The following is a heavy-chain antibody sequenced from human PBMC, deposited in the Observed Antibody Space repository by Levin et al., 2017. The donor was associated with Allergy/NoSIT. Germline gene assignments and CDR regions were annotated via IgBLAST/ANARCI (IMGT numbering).Heavy chain of an antibody. V-gene: IGHV4-30-4*01. CDR1: GGSISSGDYY. Sequence: SQTLSLTCTVSGGSISSGDYYWSWIRQPPGKGLEWIGYIYYSGSTYYNPSLKSRVTISVDTSKNQFSLKLSSVTAADTAVYYCARVNYDIKGVTVWFDPWGQGTLVTVSS. CDR2: IYYSGST. J-gene: IGHJ5*02. CDR3: ARVNYDIKGVTVWFDP. D-gene: IGHD3-22*01.